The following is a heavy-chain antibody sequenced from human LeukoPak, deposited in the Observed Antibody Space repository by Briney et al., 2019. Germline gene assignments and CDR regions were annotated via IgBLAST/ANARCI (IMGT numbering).Heavy chain of an antibody. D-gene: IGHD2-2*01. CDR1: GGTIDTSRYY. V-gene: IGHV4-39*07. J-gene: IGHJ3*02. CDR2: TSHSGST. CDR3: ARMYCSTTSCSYGFDI. Sequence: SETLSLTCTVSGGTIDTSRYYWSWIRQPPGKGLEWIGETSHSGSTSYNPSLESRVTISVDTSKKQFSLKLSSVTAADTAMYFCARMYCSTTSCSYGFDIWAQGTMVTVSS.